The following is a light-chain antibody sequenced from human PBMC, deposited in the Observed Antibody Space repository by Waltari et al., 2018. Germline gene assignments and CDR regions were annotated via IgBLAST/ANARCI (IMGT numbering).Light chain of an antibody. V-gene: IGLV1-44*01. CDR2: SNN. Sequence: VLTQPPSASGTPGQRVTIPCSGSSSNIGSNTVNWYQQLPGTAPKVLVYSNNQRPSGVPARFSGSKSATSASLAISGLQSEDEADYYCAAWDDSLNGFVFGTGTRFTVL. CDR1: SSNIGSNT. J-gene: IGLJ1*01. CDR3: AAWDDSLNGFV.